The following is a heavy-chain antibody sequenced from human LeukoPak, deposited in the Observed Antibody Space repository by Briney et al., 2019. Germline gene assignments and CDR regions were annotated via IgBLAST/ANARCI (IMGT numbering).Heavy chain of an antibody. J-gene: IGHJ4*02. CDR3: ARHRAYSSSSPFDY. V-gene: IGHV4-59*08. D-gene: IGHD6-6*01. CDR1: GGSISSLY. CDR2: IYYTGST. Sequence: PSETLSLTCSVSGGSISSLYWSWIRQPPGTGLEWIGYIYYTGSTNYNPSLKSRVTMFVDMSKNQFSLRLSSVTAADTAVYYCARHRAYSSSSPFDYWGQGTLVTVSS.